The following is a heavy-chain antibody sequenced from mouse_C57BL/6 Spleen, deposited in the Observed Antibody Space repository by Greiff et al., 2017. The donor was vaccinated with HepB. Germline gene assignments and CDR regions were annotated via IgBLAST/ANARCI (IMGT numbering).Heavy chain of an antibody. CDR2: IDPSDSYT. CDR1: GYTFTSYW. J-gene: IGHJ3*01. V-gene: IGHV1-50*01. D-gene: IGHD2-3*01. CDR3: AILNFYDGYYPIDY. Sequence: QVQLQQPGAELVKPGASVKLSCKASGYTFTSYWMQWVKQRPGQGLEWIGEIDPSDSYTNYNQKFKGKATLTVDTSSSTAYMQLSSLTSADSAVYYCAILNFYDGYYPIDYWGQGTLVTVSA.